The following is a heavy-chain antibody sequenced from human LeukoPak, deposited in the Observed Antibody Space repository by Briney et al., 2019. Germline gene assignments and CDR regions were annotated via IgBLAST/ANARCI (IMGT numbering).Heavy chain of an antibody. CDR3: AKQVGYCSSGTCYFDY. V-gene: IGHV3-23*01. D-gene: IGHD2-15*01. CDR2: IGGSDGAT. Sequence: GGSLRLSCAASGFTFSNYVMRWVRQPPGKGLERVSGIGGSDGATDYADSVKGRFTISRDNSKNTLYLQMNSLRVEDTAVYYCAKQVGYCSSGTCYFDYWGQGILVAVSS. CDR1: GFTFSNYV. J-gene: IGHJ4*02.